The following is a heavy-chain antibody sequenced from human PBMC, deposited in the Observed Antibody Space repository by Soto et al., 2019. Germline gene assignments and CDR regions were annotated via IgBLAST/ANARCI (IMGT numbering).Heavy chain of an antibody. V-gene: IGHV3-15*01. CDR1: GFTFSNAW. CDR2: IKSDAYGGAI. CDR3: SAPEGRLEPPTNGY. J-gene: IGHJ4*02. Sequence: EVQLVESGGGLVKPGGSLRLSCAGSGFTFSNAWMSWVRRAPGQGLEWVGRIKSDAYGGAIDYAAPVKGRFTISRDDSTHTLFLQMNSPRAEDPAEYSCSAPEGRLEPPTNGYWGQRTPVIVSS. D-gene: IGHD1-1*01.